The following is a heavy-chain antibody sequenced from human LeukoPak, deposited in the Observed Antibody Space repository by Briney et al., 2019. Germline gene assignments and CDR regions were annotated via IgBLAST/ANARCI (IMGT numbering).Heavy chain of an antibody. CDR2: LYSGSNT. Sequence: GGSLRLSCAASGFTVSSNYMSWVRQAPGKGLEWVSILYSGSNTYYADSVKGRFTISRDNSKNMLYLQMNSLGADNTAIYYCARGQPPGVYFDYWGQGTLVTVSS. D-gene: IGHD3-10*01. CDR1: GFTVSSNY. J-gene: IGHJ4*02. CDR3: ARGQPPGVYFDY. V-gene: IGHV3-53*01.